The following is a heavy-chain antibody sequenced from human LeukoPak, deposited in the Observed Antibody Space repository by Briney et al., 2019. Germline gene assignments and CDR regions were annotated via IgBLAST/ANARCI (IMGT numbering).Heavy chain of an antibody. CDR3: ARVGTMFRGIFLNYNWVDP. Sequence: GASVKVSCKASGYTFTSFAISWVRQAPGQGLEWMGWINTFHGNTNYAEKFQDRVTLTTDTSTSTAYMELRSLRSDDTAIYYCARVGTMFRGIFLNYNWVDPWGQGTLVTVSS. CDR2: INTFHGNT. CDR1: GYTFTSFA. D-gene: IGHD3-10*01. J-gene: IGHJ5*02. V-gene: IGHV1-18*01.